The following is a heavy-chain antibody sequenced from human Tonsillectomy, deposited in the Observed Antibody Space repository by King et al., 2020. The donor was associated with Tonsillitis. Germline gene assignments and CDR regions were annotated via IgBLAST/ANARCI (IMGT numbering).Heavy chain of an antibody. D-gene: IGHD3-10*01. CDR1: GGSISSSSYY. J-gene: IGHJ5*02. CDR3: ARQRFGDPDWFVP. CDR2: IYYSGST. Sequence: LQLQESGPGLVKPSETLSLTCTVSGGSISSSSYYWGWIRQPPGKGLEWIGSIYYSGSTYYNPSLKSRVTISVDTSKNQFSLKLSSVTAADTAVYYCARQRFGDPDWFVPWGQGTLVTVSS. V-gene: IGHV4-39*07.